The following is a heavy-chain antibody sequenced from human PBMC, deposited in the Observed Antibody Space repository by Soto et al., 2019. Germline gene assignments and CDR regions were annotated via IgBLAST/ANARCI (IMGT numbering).Heavy chain of an antibody. D-gene: IGHD6-13*01. Sequence: EVQLVESGGGLVQPGGSLRLSCAASGFTVSSNYMSWVRQAPGKGLEWVSVIYSGGSTYYADSVKGRFTISRHNSKNTLYLQMNSLRAEDTAVYYCARARAQRAASIWNYYYYMDVWGKGTTVTVSS. V-gene: IGHV3-53*04. CDR1: GFTVSSNY. CDR3: ARARAQRAASIWNYYYYMDV. CDR2: IYSGGST. J-gene: IGHJ6*03.